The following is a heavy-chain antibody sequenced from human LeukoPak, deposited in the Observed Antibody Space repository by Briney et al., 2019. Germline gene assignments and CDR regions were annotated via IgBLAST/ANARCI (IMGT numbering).Heavy chain of an antibody. D-gene: IGHD3-16*02. J-gene: IGHJ4*02. V-gene: IGHV1-46*01. CDR3: ARAHYDYVWGSYRMFFDY. CDR2: INPSGGST. Sequence: ASVKVSCKASGYTFTSYYMHWVRQAPGQGLEWMGIINPSGGSTSYAQKFQGRVTMTRDTSTSTVYMELSSLRSEDTAVYYCARAHYDYVWGSYRMFFDYWGQGTLVTVSS. CDR1: GYTFTSYY.